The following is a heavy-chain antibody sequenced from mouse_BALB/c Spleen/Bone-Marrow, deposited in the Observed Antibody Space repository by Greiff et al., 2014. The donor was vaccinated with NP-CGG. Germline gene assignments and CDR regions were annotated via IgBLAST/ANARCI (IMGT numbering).Heavy chain of an antibody. V-gene: IGHV1-69*02. CDR3: TRSRGYFDY. CDR2: IYPSDTYT. J-gene: IGHJ2*01. Sequence: QVQLQQPGAELVRPGASVKLSCKASGYTFTTFWINWVKQRPGQGLEWIGNIYPSDTYTNYSQDFKDKATLTVDKSSSTAYMQLSSTTSEDSAVYYCTRSRGYFDYWGQGTTLTVSS. CDR1: GYTFTTFW.